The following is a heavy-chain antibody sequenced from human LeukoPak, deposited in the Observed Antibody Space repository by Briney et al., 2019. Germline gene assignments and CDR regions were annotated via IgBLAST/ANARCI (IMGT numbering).Heavy chain of an antibody. Sequence: GGSLRLSRAATGFTFSPFGMHWVRQAPGKGLEWVAFIRYDGSNQYYEDSVKGRFTISRDNSKNEVYLEMTRLRPEDSALYYCVEDDFFDSDAAWGRGTMVTVSS. V-gene: IGHV3-30*02. J-gene: IGHJ5*02. D-gene: IGHD3/OR15-3a*01. CDR1: GFTFSPFG. CDR2: IRYDGSNQ. CDR3: VEDDFFDSDAA.